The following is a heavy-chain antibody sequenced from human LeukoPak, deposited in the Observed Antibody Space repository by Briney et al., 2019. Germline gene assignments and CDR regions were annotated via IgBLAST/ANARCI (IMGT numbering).Heavy chain of an antibody. CDR3: AREVAATLIDY. V-gene: IGHV1-18*01. J-gene: IGHJ4*02. CDR2: ISAYNCNT. Sequence: GASVNVSCKASGYTFTHYGITWVRQAPGHGLEWMGWISAYNCNTNYAQKLQGRVTMITDTSTSTAYMELRSLKSDDTAVYYCAREVAATLIDYWGQGTLVTVSS. CDR1: GYTFTHYG. D-gene: IGHD2-15*01.